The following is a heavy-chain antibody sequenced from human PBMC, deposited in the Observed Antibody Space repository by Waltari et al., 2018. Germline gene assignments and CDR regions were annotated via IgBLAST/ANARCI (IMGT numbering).Heavy chain of an antibody. CDR1: GGSIRSSSYY. CDR2: IYYSGST. Sequence: QLQLQESGPGLVKPSETLSLTCTVSGGSIRSSSYYWRWIRQPPGKGLEWIGSIYYSGSTYYNPSLKSRVTISVDTSKNQFSLKLSSVTAADTAVYYCARHRHDFWSGYYTDYWGQGTLVTVSS. D-gene: IGHD3-3*01. CDR3: ARHRHDFWSGYYTDY. J-gene: IGHJ4*02. V-gene: IGHV4-39*01.